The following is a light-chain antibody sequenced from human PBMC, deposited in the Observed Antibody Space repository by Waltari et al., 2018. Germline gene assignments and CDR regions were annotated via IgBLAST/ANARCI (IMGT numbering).Light chain of an antibody. Sequence: EGVMTQPPAALPVAPRERVTRSCTASKNIDNNLAWYQQKPGQSPRLLIYGASTRATGVPARFSGSGSGTEFTLTISSLQSEDCAVFYCQQYNRWPPLTFGGGTKVEIK. CDR1: KNIDNN. CDR2: GAS. CDR3: QQYNRWPPLT. V-gene: IGKV3-15*01. J-gene: IGKJ4*01.